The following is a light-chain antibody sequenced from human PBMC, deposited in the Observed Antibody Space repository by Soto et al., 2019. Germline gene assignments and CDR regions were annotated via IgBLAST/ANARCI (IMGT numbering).Light chain of an antibody. J-gene: IGLJ3*02. CDR2: EVT. CDR3: SSYTSSSTWV. V-gene: IGLV2-14*01. Sequence: QSVLTQPASVSGSPGQSITISCTGTSSDIGRYNFVTWYQQHPDKAPKLMIYEVTKRPPGVSDRFSGSKSGKTASLTISGLQAEDEADYYCSSYTSSSTWVFGGGTKLTVL. CDR1: SSDIGRYNF.